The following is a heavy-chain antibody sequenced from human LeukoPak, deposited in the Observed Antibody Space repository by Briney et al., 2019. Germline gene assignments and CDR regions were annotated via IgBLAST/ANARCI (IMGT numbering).Heavy chain of an antibody. CDR3: ARVYDSGSQAYFYYMDV. J-gene: IGHJ6*03. CDR1: GGSISSYY. V-gene: IGHV4-59*01. CDR2: IYYSGST. D-gene: IGHD3-10*01. Sequence: SETLSLTCTVSGGSISSYYWSWIRQPPGKGLEWLGYIYYSGSTNYNPSLKSRVTISVDTSKNQFSLKLSSVTAADTAVYYCARVYDSGSQAYFYYMDVWGKGTTVTISS.